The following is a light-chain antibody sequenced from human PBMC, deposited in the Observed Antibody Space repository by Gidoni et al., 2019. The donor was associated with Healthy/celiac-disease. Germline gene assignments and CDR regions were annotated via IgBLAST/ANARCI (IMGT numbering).Light chain of an antibody. CDR3: CSYAGSSIVV. V-gene: IGLV2-23*01. J-gene: IGLJ2*01. CDR2: EGS. CDR1: SSDVGSYNL. Sequence: QSALTQPASVYGSPGQSITISCTGTSSDVGSYNLVSWYLQHPGKAPKLMIYEGSKRPSGVSNRFSGSKSGNTASLTISGLQAEDEADYYCCSYAGSSIVVFGGGTKLTVL.